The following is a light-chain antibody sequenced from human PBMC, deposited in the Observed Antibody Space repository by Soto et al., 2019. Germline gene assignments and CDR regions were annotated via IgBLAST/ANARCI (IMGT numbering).Light chain of an antibody. J-gene: IGLJ3*02. Sequence: SYEMTQPPSVSVAPGQTARITCGATNIGSKSVHWYQQKPGQVPVLVIYDDTDRPSGILERFSGSNSANMATLTISRVEAGDEADYYCQVWDNVSDHWVFGGGTKVTVL. V-gene: IGLV3-21*02. CDR2: DDT. CDR3: QVWDNVSDHWV. CDR1: NIGSKS.